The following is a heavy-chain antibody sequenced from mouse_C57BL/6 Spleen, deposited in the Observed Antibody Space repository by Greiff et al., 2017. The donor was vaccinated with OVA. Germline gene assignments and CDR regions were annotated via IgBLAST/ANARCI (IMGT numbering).Heavy chain of an antibody. CDR2: IWWDDDK. D-gene: IGHD2-5*01. V-gene: IGHV8-8*01. Sequence: QVTLKESGPGILQPSQTLSLTCSFSGFSLSTFGMGVGWIRQPSGKGLEWLAHIWWDDDKYYNPALKSRLTISKDTSKNLVFLKIANVDTAETATYYCARIGGYSNFPGFAYWGNGTLVTVSA. J-gene: IGHJ3*01. CDR1: GFSLSTFGMG. CDR3: ARIGGYSNFPGFAY.